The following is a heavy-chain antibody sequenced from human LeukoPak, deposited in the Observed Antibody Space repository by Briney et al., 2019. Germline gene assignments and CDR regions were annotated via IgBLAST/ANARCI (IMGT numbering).Heavy chain of an antibody. D-gene: IGHD6-19*01. CDR1: GGSISSYY. CDR3: ARGTVAVAVRWFDP. V-gene: IGHV4-4*07. J-gene: IGHJ5*02. CDR2: IYTSGST. Sequence: SETLSLTCTVSGGSISSYYWSWIRQPAGKGLEWIGRIYTSGSTNYNPSLKSRVTMSVDTSKNQFSLKLSSVTAADTAVYYCARGTVAVAVRWFDPWGQGTLVAVSS.